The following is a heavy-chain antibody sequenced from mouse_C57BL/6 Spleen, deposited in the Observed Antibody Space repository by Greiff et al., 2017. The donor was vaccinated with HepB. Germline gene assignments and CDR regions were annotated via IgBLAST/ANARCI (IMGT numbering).Heavy chain of an antibody. CDR3: ARGYDYEGGAYAMDY. Sequence: VHVKQSGPVLVKPGASVKMSCKASGYTFTDYYMNWVKQSHGKSLEWIGVINPYNGGTSYNQKFKGKATLTVDKSSSTAYMELNSLTSEDSAVYYCARGYDYEGGAYAMDYWGQVTSVTVSS. CDR2: INPYNGGT. CDR1: GYTFTDYY. D-gene: IGHD2-4*01. J-gene: IGHJ4*01. V-gene: IGHV1-19*01.